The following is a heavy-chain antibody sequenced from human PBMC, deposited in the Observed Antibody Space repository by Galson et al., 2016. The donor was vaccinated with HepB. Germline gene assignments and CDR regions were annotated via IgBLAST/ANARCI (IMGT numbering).Heavy chain of an antibody. J-gene: IGHJ4*02. Sequence: SLRLSCAASGFTVSRNYMSWVRQAPGKGLECVSVIYSGGNTYYAASVKGRFTISRDNSKNALYLQMNNLRAEDTAVYYCARMCSGGSCYSYWGQGTLVTVSS. V-gene: IGHV3-66*01. CDR3: ARMCSGGSCYSY. CDR2: IYSGGNT. CDR1: GFTVSRNY. D-gene: IGHD2-15*01.